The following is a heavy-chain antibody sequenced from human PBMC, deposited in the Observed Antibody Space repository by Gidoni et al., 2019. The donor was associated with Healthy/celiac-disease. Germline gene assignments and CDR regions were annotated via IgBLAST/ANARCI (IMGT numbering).Heavy chain of an antibody. CDR1: GFTFSDYY. D-gene: IGHD2-15*01. CDR2: ISSSGSTI. CDR3: ASEVVVAAVDY. Sequence: QVQLVESGGGLVTPGGSLRLSGAASGFTFSDYYISWIRQAPGKGLEWVSYISSSGSTIYYADSVKGRFTISRDNAKNSLYLQMNSLRAEDTAVYYCASEVVVAAVDYWGQGTLVTVSS. J-gene: IGHJ4*02. V-gene: IGHV3-11*01.